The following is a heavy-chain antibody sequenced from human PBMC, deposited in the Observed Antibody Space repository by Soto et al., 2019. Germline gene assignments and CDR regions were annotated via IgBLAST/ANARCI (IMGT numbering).Heavy chain of an antibody. Sequence: SVKVSCKASGYTFTSYDINWVRQATGQGLEWMGGIIPIFGTPDYAQNFQGRVTITADESTRTASMELSSLRSDDTAVYYCARERSVGYCITTTCPKPFYYYAMDVWGQGTTVTVSS. J-gene: IGHJ6*02. CDR2: IIPIFGTP. CDR3: ARERSVGYCITTTCPKPFYYYAMDV. V-gene: IGHV1-69*13. CDR1: GYTFTSYD. D-gene: IGHD2-2*01.